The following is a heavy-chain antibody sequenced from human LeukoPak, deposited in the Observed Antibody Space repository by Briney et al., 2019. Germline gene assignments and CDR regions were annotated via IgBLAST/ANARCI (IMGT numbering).Heavy chain of an antibody. V-gene: IGHV3-33*01. D-gene: IGHD6-19*01. CDR1: GFTFSSYG. J-gene: IGHJ4*02. Sequence: PGRSLRLSCAASGFTFSSYGMLGVRQSPGKGLEGVAVIWYDGSNKYYADSVKGRFTISRDNSKNPLYLQMNSLTAEDTAVYYCATCIAVAGTYDYWGQGTLVTVSS. CDR3: ATCIAVAGTYDY. CDR2: IWYDGSNK.